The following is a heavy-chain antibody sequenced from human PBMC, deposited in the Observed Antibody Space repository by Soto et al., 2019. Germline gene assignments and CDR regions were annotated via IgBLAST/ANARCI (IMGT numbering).Heavy chain of an antibody. J-gene: IGHJ2*01. CDR3: AKPLRREAWYFDL. Sequence: EVQLLESGGGLVQPGGSLRLSCAASGFTFSSYAMSWVRQAPGKGLEWVSAISGSGGSTYYADSVKGRFTISRDNSKNPLYLQRNRLRAEDTAVYYWAKPLRREAWYFDLWGRGTLVTVSS. V-gene: IGHV3-23*01. D-gene: IGHD1-26*01. CDR1: GFTFSSYA. CDR2: ISGSGGST.